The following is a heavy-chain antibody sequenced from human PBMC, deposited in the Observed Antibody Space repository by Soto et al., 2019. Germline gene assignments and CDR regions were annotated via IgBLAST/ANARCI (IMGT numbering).Heavy chain of an antibody. CDR3: ARDRVEGYCRGGSCYSPGY. J-gene: IGHJ4*02. V-gene: IGHV1-18*01. Sequence: QVQLVQSGAEMKKSGASVKVSCKASGYTFTSHGISWVRQAPGQGLEWVGWLSPYNGDTNYAQKVQDRVSMTTDTSTRTAYMELRSLRSDDTAVYYCARDRVEGYCRGGSCYSPGYWGQGTLVTVSS. CDR2: LSPYNGDT. D-gene: IGHD2-15*01. CDR1: GYTFTSHG.